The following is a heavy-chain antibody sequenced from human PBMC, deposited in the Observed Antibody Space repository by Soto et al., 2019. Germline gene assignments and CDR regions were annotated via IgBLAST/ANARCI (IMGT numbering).Heavy chain of an antibody. J-gene: IGHJ4*02. CDR1: GFTFSSYA. V-gene: IGHV3-30-3*01. CDR2: ISYDGSNK. CDR3: TRDRRVLRYPEGGVDD. D-gene: IGHD3-9*01. Sequence: GSRRLSCAASGFTFSSYAMHWVRQAPGKGLEGVAGISYDGSNKYYADSVEGRFTISRDNSTNTLYLQMNSLRAEDTAVYYCTRDRRVLRYPEGGVDDWGQGTLVTVSS.